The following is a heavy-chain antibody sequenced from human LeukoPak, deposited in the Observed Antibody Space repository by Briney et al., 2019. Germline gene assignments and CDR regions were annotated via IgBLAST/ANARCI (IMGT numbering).Heavy chain of an antibody. D-gene: IGHD3-16*01. V-gene: IGHV3-30*02. J-gene: IGHJ5*02. Sequence: GGSLRLSCAASGFTFSDSGMHWVRRAPGKGLEWLAFIRYDASYTYYADSVKGRFTISRDNSKNTLYLQMNSLRAEDTAVYYCARDYGPNWFDPWGQGTLVTVSS. CDR3: ARDYGPNWFDP. CDR1: GFTFSDSG. CDR2: IRYDASYT.